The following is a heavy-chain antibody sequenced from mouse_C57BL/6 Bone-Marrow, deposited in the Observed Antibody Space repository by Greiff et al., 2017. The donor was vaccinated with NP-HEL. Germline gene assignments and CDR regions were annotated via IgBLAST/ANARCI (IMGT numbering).Heavy chain of an antibody. Sequence: QVQLQQPGAELVRPGTSVKLSCKASGYTFTSYWMHWVKQRPGQGLEWIGVIDPSDSYTNYNQKFKGKATLTVDTSSSTAYMQLSSLTSEDSAVYYCARYAYAKDFDYWGQGTTLTVSS. CDR1: GYTFTSYW. D-gene: IGHD1-1*01. V-gene: IGHV1-59*01. J-gene: IGHJ2*01. CDR3: ARYAYAKDFDY. CDR2: IDPSDSYT.